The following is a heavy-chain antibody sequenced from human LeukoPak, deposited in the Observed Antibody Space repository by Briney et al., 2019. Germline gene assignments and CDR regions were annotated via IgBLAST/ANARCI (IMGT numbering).Heavy chain of an antibody. V-gene: IGHV3-53*01. CDR1: GFTFSSYA. Sequence: GGSLRLSCAASGFTFSSYAMSWVRQAPGKGLEWVSVIYSGGSTYYADSVKGRFTISRDNSKNTLYLQMNSLRAEDTAVYYCATGVRYSYADYWGQGTLVTVSS. D-gene: IGHD5-18*01. CDR3: ATGVRYSYADY. CDR2: IYSGGST. J-gene: IGHJ4*02.